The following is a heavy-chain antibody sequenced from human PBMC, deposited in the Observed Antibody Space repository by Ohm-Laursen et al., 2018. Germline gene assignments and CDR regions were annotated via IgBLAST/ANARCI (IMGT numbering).Heavy chain of an antibody. CDR2: IYSGGST. V-gene: IGHV3-53*01. D-gene: IGHD5-18*01. Sequence: SLRLSCAASGFTVSSNYMSWVRQAPGKGLEWISVIYSGGSTYSADSVKGRFTISRDNSKNMLYLQMNSLRAEDTAVYYCAGDRTASTGYSYSDWGQGTLVTVSS. CDR3: AGDRTASTGYSYSD. CDR1: GFTVSSNY. J-gene: IGHJ4*02.